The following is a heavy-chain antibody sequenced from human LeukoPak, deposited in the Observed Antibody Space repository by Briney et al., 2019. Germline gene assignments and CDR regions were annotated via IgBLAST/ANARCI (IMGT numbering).Heavy chain of an antibody. J-gene: IGHJ4*02. V-gene: IGHV3-64*01. CDR2: ISSNGGST. CDR3: ARGGLLWFGELSGY. Sequence: GGSLGLSCAASGFTFSSYAMHWVRQAPGKGLEYVSVISSNGGSTYYANSVKGRFTISGDNPKNTLYLQMGSLRAEDMAVYYCARGGLLWFGELSGYWGQGTLVTVSS. CDR1: GFTFSSYA. D-gene: IGHD3-10*01.